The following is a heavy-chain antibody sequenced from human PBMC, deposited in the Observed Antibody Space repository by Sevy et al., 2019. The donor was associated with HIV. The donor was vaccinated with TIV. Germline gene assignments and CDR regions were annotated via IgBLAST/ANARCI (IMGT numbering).Heavy chain of an antibody. D-gene: IGHD2-2*01. Sequence: SETLSLTCAVYGGSFSGDYWSWIRQPPGRGLEWSGEINHSGSTNYNPSLKSRVTISMDTSKNHFSLKLSSVTAADTAVYYCARHCSGTSCSQDFDIWGQGTVVTVSS. CDR3: ARHCSGTSCSQDFDI. J-gene: IGHJ3*02. CDR1: GGSFSGDY. CDR2: INHSGST. V-gene: IGHV4-34*01.